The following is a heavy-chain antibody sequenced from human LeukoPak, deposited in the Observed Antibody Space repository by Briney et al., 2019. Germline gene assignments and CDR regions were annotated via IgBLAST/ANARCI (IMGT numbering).Heavy chain of an antibody. J-gene: IGHJ4*02. CDR3: ATAPIVGATFFDY. D-gene: IGHD1-26*01. CDR1: GYTLTELS. V-gene: IGHV1-24*01. CDR2: FDPEDGET. Sequence: GASEKVSCKVSGYTLTELSMHWVRQAPGKGLEWVGGFDPEDGETIYAQKFQGRVTMTEDTSTDTAYMELSSLRSEDTAVYYCATAPIVGATFFDYWGQGTLVTVSS.